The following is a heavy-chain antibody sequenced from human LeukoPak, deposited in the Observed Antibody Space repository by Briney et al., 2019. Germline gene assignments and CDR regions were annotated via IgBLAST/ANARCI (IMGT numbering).Heavy chain of an antibody. D-gene: IGHD3-22*01. V-gene: IGHV3-48*03. CDR3: ARALSGRYYDSSGSAFDI. CDR2: ISSSGSTI. J-gene: IGHJ3*02. Sequence: PGGSLRLSCAASGFTFSSYEMNWVRQAPGKGLEWVSYISSSGSTIYYADSVKGRFTISRDNAKNSLYLQMNSLRAEDTAVYYCARALSGRYYDSSGSAFDIWGQGTMVTVSS. CDR1: GFTFSSYE.